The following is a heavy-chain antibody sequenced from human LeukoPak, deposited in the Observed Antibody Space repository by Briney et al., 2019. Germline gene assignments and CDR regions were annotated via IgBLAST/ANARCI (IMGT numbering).Heavy chain of an antibody. CDR2: IYYTGTT. CDR1: GGSISSNSYY. D-gene: IGHD6-6*01. J-gene: IGHJ4*02. CDR3: ARRTSSSGAFDY. Sequence: SETLSLTCTVSGGSISSNSYYWGWIRQPPGKGLECFGTIYYTGTTYYNPFLKSRVTISVDTSRNQFSLKLTSVTAADTAVYYCARRTSSSGAFDYWGQGTLVTVSS. V-gene: IGHV4-39*07.